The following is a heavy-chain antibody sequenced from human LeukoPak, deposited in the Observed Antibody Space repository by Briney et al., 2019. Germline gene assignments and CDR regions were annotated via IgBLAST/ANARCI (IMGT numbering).Heavy chain of an antibody. Sequence: SGTLSLTCAVYGGSFSGYYWSWIRQPPGKGLEWIGEINHSGSTNYNPSLKSRVTTSVDTSKNQFSLKLSSVTAADTAVYYCARVAGSSWGQGTLVTVSS. CDR3: ARVAGSS. D-gene: IGHD6-13*01. V-gene: IGHV4-34*01. CDR2: INHSGST. J-gene: IGHJ4*02. CDR1: GGSFSGYY.